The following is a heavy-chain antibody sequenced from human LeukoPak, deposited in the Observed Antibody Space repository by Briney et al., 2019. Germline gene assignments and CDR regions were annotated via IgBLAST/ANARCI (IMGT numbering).Heavy chain of an antibody. D-gene: IGHD4-23*01. CDR2: IIPIFGTA. V-gene: IGHV1-69*13. J-gene: IGHJ4*02. CDR1: GYTFTSYY. Sequence: SVKVSCKASGYTFTSYYMHWVRQAPGQGLEWMGGIIPIFGTANYAQKFQGRVTITADESTSTAYMELSSLRSEDTAVYYCARRYYGGDYWGQGTLVTVSS. CDR3: ARRYYGGDY.